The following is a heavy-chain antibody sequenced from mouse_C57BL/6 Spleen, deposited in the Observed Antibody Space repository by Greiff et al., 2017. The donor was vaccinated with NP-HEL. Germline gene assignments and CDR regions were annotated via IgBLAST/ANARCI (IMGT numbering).Heavy chain of an antibody. V-gene: IGHV1-54*01. D-gene: IGHD2-13*01. J-gene: IGHJ4*01. CDR2: INPGSGGT. Sequence: QVQLKESGAELVRPGTSVKVSCKASGYAFTNYLIEWVKQRPGQGLEWIGVINPGSGGTNYNEKFKGKATLTADKSSSTAYMQLSSLTSEDSAVYFCASSGEVRRAMDYWGQGTSVTVSS. CDR1: GYAFTNYL. CDR3: ASSGEVRRAMDY.